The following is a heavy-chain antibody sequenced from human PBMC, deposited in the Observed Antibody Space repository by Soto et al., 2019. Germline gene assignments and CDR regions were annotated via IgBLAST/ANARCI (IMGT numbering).Heavy chain of an antibody. CDR1: GFTFSSYA. CDR3: ARAVSSSWYRPKYFQH. J-gene: IGHJ1*01. Sequence: QVQLVESGGGVVQPGRSLRLSCAASGFTFSSYAMHWVRQAPGKGLEWVAVISYDGSNKYYADSVKGRFTISRDNSKNTLYLQMNSLRAEDTAVYYCARAVSSSWYRPKYFQHWGQGTLVTVSS. V-gene: IGHV3-30-3*01. CDR2: ISYDGSNK. D-gene: IGHD6-13*01.